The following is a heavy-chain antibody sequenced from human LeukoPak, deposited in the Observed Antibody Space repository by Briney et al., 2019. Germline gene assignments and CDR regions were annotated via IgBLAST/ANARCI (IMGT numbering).Heavy chain of an antibody. V-gene: IGHV1-8*01. CDR3: TRGRRLRIGFEFDF. CDR1: GYTLSTYD. D-gene: IGHD6-25*01. CDR2: MNPNSGNT. J-gene: IGHJ4*02. Sequence: ASVKVSCKASGYTLSTYDIRWVRQATGQGLEWMGWMNPNSGNTGYAQRFQGRVTMTRNTSISTAYMELSSLRSEDTAVYYCTRGRRLRIGFEFDFWGQGTLVTVSS.